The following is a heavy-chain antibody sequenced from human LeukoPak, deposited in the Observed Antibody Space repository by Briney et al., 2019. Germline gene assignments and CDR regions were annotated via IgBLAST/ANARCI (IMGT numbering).Heavy chain of an antibody. J-gene: IGHJ3*02. Sequence: ASVKVSCKASGYTFTSYDINWVRQATGQGLEWMGWMNPNSGNTGYAQKFQGRVTMTRNTSISTAYMELNSLRSEDTAVYYCARDHFAVGATTHDAFDIWGQGAMVTVSS. CDR2: MNPNSGNT. D-gene: IGHD1-26*01. CDR3: ARDHFAVGATTHDAFDI. CDR1: GYTFTSYD. V-gene: IGHV1-8*01.